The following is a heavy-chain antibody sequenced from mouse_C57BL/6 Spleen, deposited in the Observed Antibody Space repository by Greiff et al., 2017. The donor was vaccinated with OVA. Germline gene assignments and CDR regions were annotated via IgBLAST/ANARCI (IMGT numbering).Heavy chain of an antibody. D-gene: IGHD1-1*01. Sequence: VQLKQSGAELVKPGASVKLSCTASGFNIKDYYMHWVKQRTEQGLEWIGRIDPEAGETKYAPKFQGKATITADTSSNTDYLQLSSLTSEDTAVYYCARSPRHYYGSSPYYFDYWGQGTTLTVSS. J-gene: IGHJ2*01. CDR3: ARSPRHYYGSSPYYFDY. CDR1: GFNIKDYY. V-gene: IGHV14-2*01. CDR2: IDPEAGET.